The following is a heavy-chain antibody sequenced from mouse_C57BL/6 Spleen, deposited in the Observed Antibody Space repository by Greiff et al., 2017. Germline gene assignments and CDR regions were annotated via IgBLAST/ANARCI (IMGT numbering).Heavy chain of an antibody. CDR3: ARPRAAQALYYFDH. J-gene: IGHJ2*01. Sequence: VQLQQSGPELVKPGASVKLSCKASGYTFTSYDINWVKQRPGQGLEWIGWIYPRDGSTKYNEKFKGKATLTVDTSSSTAYMELHSLTSEDSAVYFCARPRAAQALYYFDHWGQGTTLTVSS. D-gene: IGHD3-2*02. V-gene: IGHV1-85*01. CDR2: IYPRDGST. CDR1: GYTFTSYD.